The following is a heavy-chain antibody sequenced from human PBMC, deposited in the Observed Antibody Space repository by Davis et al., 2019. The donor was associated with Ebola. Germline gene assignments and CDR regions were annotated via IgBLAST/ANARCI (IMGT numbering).Heavy chain of an antibody. D-gene: IGHD6-19*01. V-gene: IGHV3-7*01. CDR3: ATTPQYSSGQNKPIDY. Sequence: GESLKISCAASGFTFSNSWMSWVRPAPGKGPASVAIIKQDGCEKYYVDSVKGRFTISKHNSKNTLYLKMNSLRAEDTAVYYCATTPQYSSGQNKPIDYWGQGTLVTVSS. CDR1: GFTFSNSW. CDR2: IKQDGCEK. J-gene: IGHJ4*02.